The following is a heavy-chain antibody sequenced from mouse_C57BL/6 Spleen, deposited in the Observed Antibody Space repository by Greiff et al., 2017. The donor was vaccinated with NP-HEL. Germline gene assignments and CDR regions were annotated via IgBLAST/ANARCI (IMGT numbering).Heavy chain of an antibody. V-gene: IGHV10-1*01. CDR1: GFSFNTYA. J-gene: IGHJ4*01. CDR3: VRHLNWVEGYYARDY. Sequence: VQLKESGGGLVQPKGSLKLSCAASGFSFNTYAMNWVRQAPGKGLEWVARIRSKSNNYATYYADSVKDRFTISRDDSESMLYLQLNNLKTEDTAMYCGVRHLNWVEGYYARDYGGKGTQATVPS. CDR2: IRSKSNNYAT. D-gene: IGHD4-1*01.